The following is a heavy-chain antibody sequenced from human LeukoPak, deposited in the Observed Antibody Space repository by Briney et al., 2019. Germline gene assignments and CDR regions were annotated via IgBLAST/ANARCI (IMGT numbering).Heavy chain of an antibody. J-gene: IGHJ3*02. Sequence: PGGSLRLSCAASGFTFSSYAMSWVRQAPGKGLEWVSSISSSSSYIYYADSVKGRFTISRDNAKNSLYLQMNGLRAEDTAVYYCARVRGDIVVVPAAPAAWTESSRDAFDIWGQGTMVTVSS. D-gene: IGHD2-2*01. CDR3: ARVRGDIVVVPAAPAAWTESSRDAFDI. CDR2: ISSSSSYI. V-gene: IGHV3-21*01. CDR1: GFTFSSYA.